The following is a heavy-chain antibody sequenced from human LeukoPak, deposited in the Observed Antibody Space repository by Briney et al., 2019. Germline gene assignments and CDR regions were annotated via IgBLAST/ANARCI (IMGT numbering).Heavy chain of an antibody. D-gene: IGHD5-24*01. J-gene: IGHJ6*03. CDR1: GYSFTSHY. V-gene: IGHV1/OR15-2*02. CDR2: VTAFNDNT. Sequence: ASVKVSCKASGYSFTSHYMHWVRQAPGQGLEWVGWVTAFNDNTHYSRKVQGRVTMTRDTSTSTAYMELRSLRFDDTAVYYCARNTYGYKFSMDVWGKGTTVTVSS. CDR3: ARNTYGYKFSMDV.